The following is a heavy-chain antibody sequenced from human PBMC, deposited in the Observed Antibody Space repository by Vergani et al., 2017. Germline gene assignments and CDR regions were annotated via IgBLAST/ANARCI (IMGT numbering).Heavy chain of an antibody. CDR3: ATPCSSTSCYTWAFDI. V-gene: IGHV3-23*01. J-gene: IGHJ3*02. Sequence: EVQLLESGGGLVQPGGSLRLSCAASGFTFSSYAMSWVRQAPGKGLEWVSAISVSGGSTYYADSVKVRFTISRDNSKNTLYLQMNSLRAEDTAVYYCATPCSSTSCYTWAFDIWGQGTMVTVSS. D-gene: IGHD2-2*02. CDR2: ISVSGGST. CDR1: GFTFSSYA.